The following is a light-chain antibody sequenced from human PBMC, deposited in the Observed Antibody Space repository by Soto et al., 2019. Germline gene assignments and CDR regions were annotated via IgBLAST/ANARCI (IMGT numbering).Light chain of an antibody. V-gene: IGLV2-8*01. Sequence: QSALTQPPSASGSPGQSVAISCSGTSSDVGGYNYVSWYQQNPGKAPKLMIYDVNKRPSGVPDRFSGSKSGNTASLTVSGLQADDEADYYCISYAGSNKPAFGGGTKLTVL. CDR3: ISYAGSNKPA. J-gene: IGLJ2*01. CDR1: SSDVGGYNY. CDR2: DVN.